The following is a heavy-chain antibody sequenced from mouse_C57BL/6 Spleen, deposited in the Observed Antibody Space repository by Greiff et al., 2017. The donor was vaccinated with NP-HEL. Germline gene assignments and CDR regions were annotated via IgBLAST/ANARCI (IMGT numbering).Heavy chain of an antibody. Sequence: QVQLQQSGAELVKPGASVKISCKASGYAFSSYWMNWVKQRPGKGLEWIGQIYPGDGDTNYNGKFKGKATLTADKSSSTAYMQLSSLTSADSAVYVCARGGRQLRHNYYAMDYWGQGTSVTVSS. CDR2: IYPGDGDT. D-gene: IGHD3-2*02. CDR3: ARGGRQLRHNYYAMDY. J-gene: IGHJ4*01. V-gene: IGHV1-80*01. CDR1: GYAFSSYW.